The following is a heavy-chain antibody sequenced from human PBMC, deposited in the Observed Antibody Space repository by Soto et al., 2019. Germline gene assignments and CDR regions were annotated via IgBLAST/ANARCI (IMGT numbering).Heavy chain of an antibody. D-gene: IGHD3-9*01. CDR3: ARLEGLATISYYFDY. CDR1: GDSINSDNYY. V-gene: IGHV4-39*01. CDR2: IYYRGNT. J-gene: IGHJ4*02. Sequence: PSETLSLTCSVSGDSINSDNYYWGWIRQPPGKGLEWIGSIYYRGNTYYNPSLKTRVTIPLDKSKSQFSLKLNSVTAADSAVYFCARLEGLATISYYFDYWGQGTLVTVSS.